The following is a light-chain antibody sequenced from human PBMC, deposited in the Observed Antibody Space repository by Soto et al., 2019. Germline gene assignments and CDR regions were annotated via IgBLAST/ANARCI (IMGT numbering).Light chain of an antibody. CDR1: QAISSH. J-gene: IGKJ1*01. CDR2: GAS. CDR3: QQIKSYPRVT. V-gene: IGKV1-13*02. Sequence: AIQLTQSPSSLSASVGVRVSITCRASQAISSHLAWYQQKPGTGPKLLIHGASVLQTGVPSRFSGSGNGPGTDFTLTISSLQPEDFATYFCQQIKSYPRVTFGQGTKVDIK.